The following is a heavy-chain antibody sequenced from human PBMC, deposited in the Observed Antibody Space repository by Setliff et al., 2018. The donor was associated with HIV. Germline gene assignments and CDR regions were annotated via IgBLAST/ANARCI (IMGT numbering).Heavy chain of an antibody. CDR3: VRLTGISSGWYGGGYYFDY. V-gene: IGHV4-39*01. D-gene: IGHD6-19*01. CDR2: IYYSGST. CDR1: GGSINSNSYY. J-gene: IGHJ4*02. Sequence: KPSETLSLTCTVSGGSINSNSYYWAWIRQPPGRGLEWIGRIYYSGSTYYNPSLKSRVTISADTSKIQFSLKLSSVTAADTAVYYCVRLTGISSGWYGGGYYFDYWGRGTLVTVSS.